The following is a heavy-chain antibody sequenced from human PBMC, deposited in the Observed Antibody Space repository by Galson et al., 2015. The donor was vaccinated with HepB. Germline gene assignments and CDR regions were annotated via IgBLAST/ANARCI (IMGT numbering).Heavy chain of an antibody. CDR3: ARDFGWELPLDY. CDR2: TYYRSKWYN. D-gene: IGHD1-26*01. CDR1: GDSVSSNSVA. Sequence: CAISGDSVSSNSVAWNWIRQSPSRGLEWLGRTYYRSKWYNDYALSVKSRVTINPDTSKNQFSLRLSSVTPQDTAVYYCARDFGWELPLDYWGQGTLVTVSS. V-gene: IGHV6-1*01. J-gene: IGHJ4*02.